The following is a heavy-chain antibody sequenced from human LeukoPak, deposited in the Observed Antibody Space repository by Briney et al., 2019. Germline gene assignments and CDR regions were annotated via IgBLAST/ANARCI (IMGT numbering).Heavy chain of an antibody. J-gene: IGHJ3*02. CDR1: GDTFTTYT. D-gene: IGHD5-18*01. CDR3: ARMSDTSMGFDI. V-gene: IGHV1-69*08. Sequence: SVQFSCKASGDTFTTYTFNWVRQAPGQGPEWMGRIIPIFGTPNYALQYQGRVTIAADRSTSTVYLQLNSLEFDDTAVYYCARMSDTSMGFDIWGQGTMVTVSS. CDR2: IIPIFGTP.